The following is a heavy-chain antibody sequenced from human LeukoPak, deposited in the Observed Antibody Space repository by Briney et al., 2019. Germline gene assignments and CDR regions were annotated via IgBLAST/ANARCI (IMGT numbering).Heavy chain of an antibody. CDR3: AREVTTDAFDI. D-gene: IGHD3-22*01. J-gene: IGHJ3*02. V-gene: IGHV1-2*02. Sequence: GASVTVPCKASGYTFTGYYMHWVRQAPGQGLEWMGWINPNSGGTNYAQKFQGRVTMTRDTSISTAYMELSRLRSDDTAVYYCAREVTTDAFDIWGQGTMVTVSS. CDR2: INPNSGGT. CDR1: GYTFTGYY.